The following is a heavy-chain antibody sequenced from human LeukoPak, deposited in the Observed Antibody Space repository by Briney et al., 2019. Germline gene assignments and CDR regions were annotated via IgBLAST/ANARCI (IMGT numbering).Heavy chain of an antibody. CDR3: AKGGGDYGYYYYGMDV. Sequence: GGSLRLSCAASGFTFSSYAMSWVRQAPGKGLEWVSAISGSGGSTYYADSVKGRFTISRDISKNTLYLQMNSLRAEDTAVYYCAKGGGDYGYYYYGMDVWGQGTTVTVSS. CDR1: GFTFSSYA. J-gene: IGHJ6*02. V-gene: IGHV3-23*01. D-gene: IGHD4-17*01. CDR2: ISGSGGST.